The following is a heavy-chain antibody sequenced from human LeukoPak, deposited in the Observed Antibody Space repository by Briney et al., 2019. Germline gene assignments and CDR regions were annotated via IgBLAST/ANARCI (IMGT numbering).Heavy chain of an antibody. CDR1: GGSVTSTTYY. CDR2: VYYTGST. Sequence: SETLSLTCSVSGGSVTSTTYYWGWIRQPPGGGPEWIANVYYTGSTYSNPSLKSRVTMSVDTSKNQFSLTMTSVTAADTAVYYCARLRKGRYFDYIFDYWGQGTLATVSS. J-gene: IGHJ4*02. V-gene: IGHV4-39*01. D-gene: IGHD3-9*01. CDR3: ARLRKGRYFDYIFDY.